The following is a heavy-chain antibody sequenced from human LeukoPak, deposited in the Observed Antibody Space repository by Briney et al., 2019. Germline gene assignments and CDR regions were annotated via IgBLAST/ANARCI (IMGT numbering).Heavy chain of an antibody. V-gene: IGHV1-18*01. CDR2: ISAYNGNT. D-gene: IGHD5-24*01. J-gene: IGHJ6*02. CDR1: GYTFTSYG. Sequence: ASVKVSCTASGYTFTSYGISWVRQAPGQGLEWMGWISAYNGNTNYAQKLQGRVTMTTDTSTSTVYMELRSLRSDDTAVYYCARGDLRGPYYYYGMDVWGQGTTVTVSS. CDR3: ARGDLRGPYYYYGMDV.